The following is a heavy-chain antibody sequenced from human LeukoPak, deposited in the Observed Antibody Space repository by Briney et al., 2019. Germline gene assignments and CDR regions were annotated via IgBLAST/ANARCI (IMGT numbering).Heavy chain of an antibody. CDR2: MSGGGDIT. J-gene: IGHJ3*02. V-gene: IGHV3-23*01. CDR1: GVTVSRNH. D-gene: IGHD3-3*01. Sequence: GGSLRLSCAASGVTVSRNHMSWLRQAPGKGLEWVSGMSGGGDITYYAGSVEGRFTISRDNSKNTLYLQMNSLRAEDTAVYFCAKEDFGGGAFDIWGQGTMVTVSS. CDR3: AKEDFGGGAFDI.